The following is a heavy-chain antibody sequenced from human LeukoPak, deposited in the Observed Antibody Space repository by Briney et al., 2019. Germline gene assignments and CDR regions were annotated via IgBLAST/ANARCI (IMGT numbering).Heavy chain of an antibody. CDR2: IYHSGST. V-gene: IGHV4-30-2*01. Sequence: PSETLSLTCAVSGGSISSGGYSWSWIRQPPGKGLEWIGEIYHSGSTNYNPSLKSRVTISVDKSKNQFSLKLSSVTAADTAVYYCARAGVIAVVSAFDIWGQGTMVTVSS. CDR3: ARAGVIAVVSAFDI. D-gene: IGHD6-19*01. J-gene: IGHJ3*02. CDR1: GGSISSGGYS.